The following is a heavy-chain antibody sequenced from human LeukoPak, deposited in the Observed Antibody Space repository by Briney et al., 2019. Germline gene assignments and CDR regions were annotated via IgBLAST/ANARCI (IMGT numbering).Heavy chain of an antibody. Sequence: GGSLRLSCAASGFTFSDYSMNWVRQAPGKGLEWISYIGINSGNTNYADSVKGRFTISGDKAKNSLYLQMNSLRVEDTAVYYCARDYKYAFDNWGQGTLVTVSS. CDR3: ARDYKYAFDN. J-gene: IGHJ4*02. D-gene: IGHD5-24*01. CDR2: IGINSGNT. CDR1: GFTFSDYS. V-gene: IGHV3-48*01.